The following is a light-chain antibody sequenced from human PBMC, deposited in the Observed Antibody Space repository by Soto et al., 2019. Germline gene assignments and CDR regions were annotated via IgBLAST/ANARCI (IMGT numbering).Light chain of an antibody. J-gene: IGKJ4*01. CDR3: QQYDNLPLT. Sequence: DIQMTQSPSSLSAFVGDRVTFTCQASQDIRHYLNWYQQKPGKAPKLVIYDAAILESGVPSRFSGSGSGTDFTFTISSLQPEDIATYYCQQYDNLPLTFGGGTKVDIK. V-gene: IGKV1-33*01. CDR1: QDIRHY. CDR2: DAA.